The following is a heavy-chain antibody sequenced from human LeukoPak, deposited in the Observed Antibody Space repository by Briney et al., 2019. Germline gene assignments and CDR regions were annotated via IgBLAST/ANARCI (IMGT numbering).Heavy chain of an antibody. CDR1: GFNFGSYY. V-gene: IGHV3-7*01. J-gene: IGHJ4*02. CDR3: ARDYSWNSLDY. CDR2: IKQDGSET. D-gene: IGHD1-1*01. Sequence: PGGSLRLSCAASGFNFGSYYMSWVRQAPGKVLGWVGNIKQDGSETSYVDSVKGRFTISRDNAKNSLYLQMNSLRDDDAAVYYCARDYSWNSLDYWGQGTLVTVFS.